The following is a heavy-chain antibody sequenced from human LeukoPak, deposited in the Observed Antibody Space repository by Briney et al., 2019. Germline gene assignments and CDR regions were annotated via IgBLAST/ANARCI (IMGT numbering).Heavy chain of an antibody. V-gene: IGHV3-23*01. D-gene: IGHD6-19*01. CDR1: GFTFSTYA. Sequence: GGSLRLSCAASGFTFSTYAMSWVRQAPGKGMEWVSAVSGSGDSSYNAGSVKGRFTISRDNSRNTLYLQMNSLRAEDTAVYYCAKAWGIAVTGPFDYWGQGTLVTVSS. CDR3: AKAWGIAVTGPFDY. J-gene: IGHJ4*02. CDR2: VSGSGDSS.